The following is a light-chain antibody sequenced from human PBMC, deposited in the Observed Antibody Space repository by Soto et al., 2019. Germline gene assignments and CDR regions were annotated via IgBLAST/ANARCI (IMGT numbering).Light chain of an antibody. Sequence: DVVMTQSPLSLPVTLGQSASISCTSSQSLVYADGNTYLNWLQQRPGQSPRRLIYKVLNRDSGVPDRFSGSAAGSDFTLTISRVEAEDIGFYYCMQTAHWPYTFGRGTKLEIK. CDR2: KVL. J-gene: IGKJ2*01. V-gene: IGKV2-30*01. CDR3: MQTAHWPYT. CDR1: QSLVYADGNTY.